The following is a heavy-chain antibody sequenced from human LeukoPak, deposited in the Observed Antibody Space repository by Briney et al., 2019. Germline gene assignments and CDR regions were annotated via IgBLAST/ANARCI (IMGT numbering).Heavy chain of an antibody. Sequence: PGGSLRLSCAASGFTFSSYAMSWVRQAPGKGLAWVSAISGSGGSTYYADSVKGRFTISRDNSKNTLYLQMNSLRAEDTAVYYCAKDRRRYSSSWYGAYYFDYWGQGPLVTVSS. D-gene: IGHD6-13*01. J-gene: IGHJ4*02. CDR2: ISGSGGST. CDR1: GFTFSSYA. V-gene: IGHV3-23*01. CDR3: AKDRRRYSSSWYGAYYFDY.